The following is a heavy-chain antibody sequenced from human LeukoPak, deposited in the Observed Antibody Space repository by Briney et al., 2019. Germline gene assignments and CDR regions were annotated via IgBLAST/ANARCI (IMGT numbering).Heavy chain of an antibody. J-gene: IGHJ3*02. CDR2: ISAYNGNT. Sequence: ASVKVSCKASGYTFTSYGISWVRQAPGQGLEWMGWISAYNGNTNYAQKLQGRVTMTTDTSTSTAYVELRSLRSDDTAVYYCARSSGTAGDAFDIWGQGTMVTVSS. CDR3: ARSSGTAGDAFDI. CDR1: GYTFTSYG. V-gene: IGHV1-18*01. D-gene: IGHD1-7*01.